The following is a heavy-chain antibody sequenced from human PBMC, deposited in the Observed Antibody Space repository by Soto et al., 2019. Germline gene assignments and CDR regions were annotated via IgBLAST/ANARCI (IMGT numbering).Heavy chain of an antibody. V-gene: IGHV3-7*03. D-gene: IGHD2-2*01. CDR1: GFTFSSYW. Sequence: GGSLRLSCAASGFTFSSYWMSWVRQAPGKGLEWVANIKQDGSEKYYVDSVKGRFTISRDNAKNSLYLQINSRRAEDTAVYYCARDRYCSSTSCYLYYYYGMDVWGQETTVTVSS. CDR3: ARDRYCSSTSCYLYYYYGMDV. J-gene: IGHJ6*02. CDR2: IKQDGSEK.